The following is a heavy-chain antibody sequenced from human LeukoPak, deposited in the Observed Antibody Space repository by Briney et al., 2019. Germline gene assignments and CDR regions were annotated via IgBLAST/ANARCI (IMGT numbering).Heavy chain of an antibody. J-gene: IGHJ5*02. CDR2: IYYSGST. CDR1: GGSISSSSYY. V-gene: IGHV4-39*07. D-gene: IGHD3-22*01. CDR3: ARARHYYYDSSGYIFDP. Sequence: SETLSLTCTVSGGSISSSSYYWGWIRQPPGKGLEWIGSIYYSGSTYYNPSLKSRVTISVDTSKNQFSLKLSSVTAADTAVYYCARARHYYYDSSGYIFDPWGQGTLVTVSS.